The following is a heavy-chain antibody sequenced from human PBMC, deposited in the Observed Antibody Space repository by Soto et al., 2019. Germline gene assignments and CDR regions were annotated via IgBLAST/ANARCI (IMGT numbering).Heavy chain of an antibody. V-gene: IGHV1-24*01. CDR3: ATIRMVRGAPSYYYYGMDV. CDR2: FDPEDGET. Sequence: GASVKVSCKVSGYTLTELSMHWVRQAPGKGLEWMGGFDPEDGETIYAQKFQGRVTMTEDTSTDTAYMELSSLRSEDTAVYYCATIRMVRGAPSYYYYGMDVWGQGTTVTVSS. J-gene: IGHJ6*02. D-gene: IGHD3-10*01. CDR1: GYTLTELS.